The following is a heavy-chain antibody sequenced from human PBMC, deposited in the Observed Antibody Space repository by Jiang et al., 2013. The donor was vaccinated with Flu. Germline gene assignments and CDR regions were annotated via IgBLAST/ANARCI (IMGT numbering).Heavy chain of an antibody. CDR2: IYYSGST. D-gene: IGHD3-10*01. Sequence: LLKPSETLSLTCTVSGGSVSSGSYYWSWIRQPPGKGLEWIGYIYYSGSTNYNPSLKSRVTISVDTSKNQFSLKLSSVTAADTAVYYCARDSSRFRDYYGSGSYYGNWFDPWGQGTLVTVSS. V-gene: IGHV4-61*01. CDR3: ARDSSRFRDYYGSGSYYGNWFDP. J-gene: IGHJ5*02. CDR1: GGSVSSGSYY.